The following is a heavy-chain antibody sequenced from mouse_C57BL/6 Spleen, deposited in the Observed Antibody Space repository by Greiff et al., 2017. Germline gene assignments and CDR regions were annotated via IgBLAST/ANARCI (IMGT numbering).Heavy chain of an antibody. D-gene: IGHD2-4*01. J-gene: IGHJ2*01. V-gene: IGHV1-69*01. CDR2: IDPSDSYT. CDR3: ARRDYDYDGRYFDY. CDR1: GYTFTSYW. Sequence: VQLQQPGAELVMPGASVKLSCKASGYTFTSYWMHWVKQRPGQGLEWIGEIDPSDSYTNYNQKFKGKSTLTVDKSSSTAYMQLSSQTSEDSAVYYCARRDYDYDGRYFDYWGQGTTLTVSS.